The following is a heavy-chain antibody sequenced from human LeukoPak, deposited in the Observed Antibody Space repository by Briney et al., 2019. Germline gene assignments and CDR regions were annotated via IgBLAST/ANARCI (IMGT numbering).Heavy chain of an antibody. CDR1: GFTFSNAW. V-gene: IGHV3-23*01. Sequence: LSGGSLRLSCAASGFTFSNAWMSWVRQAPGKGLEWVFAISAGGDTTYYADSVKGRFTISRDNSKNTLYLQMNSLRAEDTAAYYCASKGGYCSGGGCYSRILTFNIWGQGTMVTVSS. D-gene: IGHD2-15*01. CDR2: ISAGGDTT. J-gene: IGHJ3*02. CDR3: ASKGGYCSGGGCYSRILTFNI.